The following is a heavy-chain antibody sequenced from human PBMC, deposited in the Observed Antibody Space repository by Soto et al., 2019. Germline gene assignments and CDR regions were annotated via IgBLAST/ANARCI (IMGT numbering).Heavy chain of an antibody. CDR1: GYTLTELS. Sequence: ASVKVSCKVSGYTLTELSMHWVRQAPGKGLEWMGGFDPEDGETIYAQKFQGRVTMTEDTSTDTAYMELSSLRSEDTAVYYCATAAATVTTQFLGYWGQATLVTVSS. J-gene: IGHJ4*02. CDR2: FDPEDGET. V-gene: IGHV1-24*01. CDR3: ATAAATVTTQFLGY. D-gene: IGHD4-17*01.